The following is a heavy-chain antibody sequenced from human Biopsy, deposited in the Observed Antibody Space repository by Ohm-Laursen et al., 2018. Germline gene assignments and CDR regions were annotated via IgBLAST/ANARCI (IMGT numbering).Heavy chain of an antibody. J-gene: IGHJ4*02. CDR1: GGSFNGYF. V-gene: IGHV4-34*01. Sequence: SDTLSLTCAVYGGSFNGYFWSWIRQPPGKGLEWIGDITQSGSTNYSPSLKSRVTISVDTPKNQFSLKLSSVTAADTAIYYCARGMRSSGWPYFDSWGQGTLVTVSS. CDR3: ARGMRSSGWPYFDS. D-gene: IGHD6-19*01. CDR2: ITQSGST.